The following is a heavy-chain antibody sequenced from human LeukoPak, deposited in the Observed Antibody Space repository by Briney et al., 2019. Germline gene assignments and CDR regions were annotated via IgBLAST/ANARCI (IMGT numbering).Heavy chain of an antibody. D-gene: IGHD2-2*01. Sequence: GGSLRLSCAASGSTFDDYGMSWVRQAPGKGLEWVSGINWNGGSTGYADSVKGRFTISRDNAKNSLYLQMNSLRAEDTALYYCARDHPIGYCSSTSCSSLDYWGQGTLVTVSS. CDR2: INWNGGST. J-gene: IGHJ4*02. CDR1: GSTFDDYG. V-gene: IGHV3-20*04. CDR3: ARDHPIGYCSSTSCSSLDY.